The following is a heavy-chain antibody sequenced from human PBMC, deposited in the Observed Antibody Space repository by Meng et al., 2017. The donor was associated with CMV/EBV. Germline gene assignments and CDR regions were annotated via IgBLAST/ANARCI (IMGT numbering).Heavy chain of an antibody. CDR2: IYYSGST. J-gene: IGHJ4*02. Sequence: SETLSLTCTVSGGSISSGGYYWSWIRQHPGKGLEWIGYIYYSGSTYYNPSLKSRVTISVDTSKNQFSLKLSSVTAADTAVYYCARGRILLWSIDYWGQGTLVTVSS. CDR1: GGSISSGGYY. CDR3: ARGRILLWSIDY. V-gene: IGHV4-31*03. D-gene: IGHD2-21*01.